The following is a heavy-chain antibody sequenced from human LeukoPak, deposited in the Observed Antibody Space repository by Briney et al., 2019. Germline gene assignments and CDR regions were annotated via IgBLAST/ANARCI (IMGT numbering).Heavy chain of an antibody. CDR1: GYTFTGYY. CDR2: INPNSGGT. Sequence: ASVKVSCKASGYTFTGYYMHWVRQAPGQGLEWMGWINPNSGGTNYAQKFQGRVTMTRDTSISTAYMELSRLRSDDTAVYYCARVPIAARHFDYWGQGTLVTVSS. V-gene: IGHV1-2*02. D-gene: IGHD6-6*01. J-gene: IGHJ4*02. CDR3: ARVPIAARHFDY.